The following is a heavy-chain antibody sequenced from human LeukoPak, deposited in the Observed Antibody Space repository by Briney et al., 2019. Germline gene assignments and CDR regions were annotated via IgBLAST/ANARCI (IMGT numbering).Heavy chain of an antibody. CDR2: INPSGGST. D-gene: IGHD2-2*01. V-gene: IGHV1-46*01. J-gene: IGHJ6*03. Sequence: ASVKVSCKASGYTFTSYYMHWVRQAPGQGLEWMGIINPSGGSTSYAQKFQGRVTMTRDTSTSTVYMELSSLRSEDTAVYYCARARSQLPPHYYYYMDVWGKGTTVIVSS. CDR1: GYTFTSYY. CDR3: ARARSQLPPHYYYYMDV.